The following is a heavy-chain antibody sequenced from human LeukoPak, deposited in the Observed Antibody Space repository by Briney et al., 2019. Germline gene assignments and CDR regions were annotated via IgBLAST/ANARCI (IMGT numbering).Heavy chain of an antibody. CDR2: INPSGGST. CDR1: GYTFTSYY. CDR3: ARDLTAYCSTSCYPYYYYYYMDV. D-gene: IGHD2-2*01. Sequence: ASVKVSCKASGYTFTSYYMHWVRQAPGQGLEWMGIINPSGGSTSYAQTFQGRVTMTRDTSTSTVYMELSSLRSEDTAVYYCARDLTAYCSTSCYPYYYYYYMDVWGKGTTVTVSS. J-gene: IGHJ6*03. V-gene: IGHV1-46*03.